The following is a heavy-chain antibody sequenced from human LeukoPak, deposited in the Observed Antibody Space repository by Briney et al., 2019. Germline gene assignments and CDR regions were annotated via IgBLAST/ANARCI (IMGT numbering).Heavy chain of an antibody. D-gene: IGHD3-22*01. CDR1: GGSISSYY. Sequence: PSETLSLTCTVSGGSISSYYWSWIRQPPGKGLEWIGYIYTSGSTNYNPSLKSRVAISVDTSKNQFSLKLSAVTAADTVVYYCARHGYDSSGYQDYYFDYWGQGTLVTVSS. CDR3: ARHGYDSSGYQDYYFDY. CDR2: IYTSGST. J-gene: IGHJ4*02. V-gene: IGHV4-4*09.